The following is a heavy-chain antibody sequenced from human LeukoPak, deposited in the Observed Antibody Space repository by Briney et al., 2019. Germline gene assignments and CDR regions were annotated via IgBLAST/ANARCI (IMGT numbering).Heavy chain of an antibody. CDR2: INQDGSEK. V-gene: IGHV3-7*01. CDR1: GFTFSSSW. Sequence: GGSLILSCAASGFTFSSSWMNWVRQAPGKGLEWVANINQDGSEKYYVDSMKGRFTISRDNAKNSLYLQMNSLRAEDTAVYYCARAGSLWFGESKFDYWGQGTLVTVSS. J-gene: IGHJ4*02. CDR3: ARAGSLWFGESKFDY. D-gene: IGHD3-10*01.